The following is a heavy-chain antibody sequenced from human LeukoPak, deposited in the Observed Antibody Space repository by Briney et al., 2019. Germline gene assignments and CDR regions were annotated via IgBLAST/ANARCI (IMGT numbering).Heavy chain of an antibody. J-gene: IGHJ4*02. CDR2: ISGSGGTT. Sequence: GGSLRLSCAASGFTFYTYARNWVRQAPGKGLQWVAAISGSGGTTYYADSVKGRFTISRDNSKNTVYLQLSSLRAEDTAVYYCAKDPSDFLVDCWGQGTLVTVSS. V-gene: IGHV3-23*01. CDR1: GFTFYTYA. CDR3: AKDPSDFLVDC.